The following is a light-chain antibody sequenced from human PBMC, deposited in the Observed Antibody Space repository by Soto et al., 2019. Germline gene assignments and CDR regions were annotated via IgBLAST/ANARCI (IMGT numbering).Light chain of an antibody. Sequence: ESVLTQSPATLSLSPGERATLSSRDCQSVGSDLVWYRPKPGQAPRLLIYGASNRETGVQERFSGSGAGTVFTLTISSLQSDDFAVYYCRQYLDSTRTFGQGTKVDNK. J-gene: IGKJ1*01. CDR1: QSVGSD. CDR2: GAS. CDR3: RQYLDSTRT. V-gene: IGKV3-15*01.